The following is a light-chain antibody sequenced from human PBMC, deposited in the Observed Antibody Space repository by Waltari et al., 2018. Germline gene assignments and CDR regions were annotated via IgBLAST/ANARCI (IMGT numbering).Light chain of an antibody. V-gene: IGLV2-14*03. J-gene: IGLJ2*01. CDR1: SSAIGVYDF. CDR2: DVT. Sequence: QSALTQPASGSGSPGQSITISCTGTSSAIGVYDFVSWYQQHPCKAPKLIIYDVTNRPSGVSNRFSGSKTGNTASLTISGLQADDEADYYCSSYTSRSTLIFGGGTKVTVL. CDR3: SSYTSRSTLI.